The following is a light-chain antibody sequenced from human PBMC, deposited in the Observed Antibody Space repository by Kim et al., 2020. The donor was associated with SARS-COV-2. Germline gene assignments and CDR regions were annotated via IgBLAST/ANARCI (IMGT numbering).Light chain of an antibody. CDR1: QSVDSNF. Sequence: EIVLTQSPGTLSLSPGQRATLSCRASQSVDSNFLVWYQQKAGQAPRLLIYSASSRATGIPDRFSGSGSGTDFSLTISRLDPEDFAVYYCQHSGSSPFTCGGGTKVDIK. CDR2: SAS. V-gene: IGKV3-20*01. J-gene: IGKJ4*01. CDR3: QHSGSSPFT.